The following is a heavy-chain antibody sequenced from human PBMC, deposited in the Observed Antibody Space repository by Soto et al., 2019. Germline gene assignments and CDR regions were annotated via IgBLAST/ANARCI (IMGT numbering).Heavy chain of an antibody. CDR3: ARGGGVGVAGSAAFEM. CDR2: INPATGAA. J-gene: IGHJ3*02. CDR1: GYPVTAYY. D-gene: IGHD3-3*01. V-gene: IGHV1-2*02. Sequence: QLHLVQSGAVVKKPGASVTVSCSASGYPVTAYYMHWVRQAPGRGLEWMGGINPATGAAKYTQTFRGRVTLTRAMSKSKGFMELSGLTSEATAVLYWARGGGVGVAGSAAFEMWGQGTVVTVSS.